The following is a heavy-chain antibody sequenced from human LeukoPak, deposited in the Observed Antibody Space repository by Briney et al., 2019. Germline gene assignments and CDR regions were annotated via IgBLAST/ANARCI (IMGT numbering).Heavy chain of an antibody. Sequence: PSRTLSLTCTVSGGSISSGSYYWSWIRQPAGKGLEWIGRIYTSGSTNYNPSLKSRVTISVDTSKNQFSLKLSSVTAADTAVYYCARSGAYYYDSSDYLFDSWGQGTLVTVSS. J-gene: IGHJ4*02. CDR2: IYTSGST. CDR3: ARSGAYYYDSSDYLFDS. D-gene: IGHD3-22*01. V-gene: IGHV4-61*02. CDR1: GGSISSGSYY.